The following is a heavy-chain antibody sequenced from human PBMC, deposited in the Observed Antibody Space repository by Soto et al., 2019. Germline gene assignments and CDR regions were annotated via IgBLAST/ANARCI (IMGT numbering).Heavy chain of an antibody. J-gene: IGHJ4*02. V-gene: IGHV1-18*01. CDR1: GYTFTSYG. CDR2: ISGYNGNT. D-gene: IGHD2-2*01. Sequence: QVQLVQSGAEVKKPGASVKVSCKASGYTFTSYGISWVRQAPGQGLEWMVWISGYNGNTHDAQKLQGRVPRTTDSSTSTAYMELSSMRPDDTAVYSCARDLVVSARFDYWGQGPLVTVSS. CDR3: ARDLVVSARFDY.